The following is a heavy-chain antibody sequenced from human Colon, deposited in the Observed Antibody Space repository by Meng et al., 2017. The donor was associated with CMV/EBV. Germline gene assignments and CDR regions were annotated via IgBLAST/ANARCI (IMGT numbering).Heavy chain of an antibody. CDR1: GFTFTQYP. V-gene: IGHV3-21*01. CDR2: ISYTGSYI. D-gene: IGHD6-6*01. Sequence: GSLKISCAASGFTFTQYPMNWVRLAPGKGLEWVSSISYTGSYIDYADSVKGRFTISRDNANNSLFLQMNSLRVEDTAVYYCARAPIAARQGYFDFWGQGALVTVSS. J-gene: IGHJ4*02. CDR3: ARAPIAARQGYFDF.